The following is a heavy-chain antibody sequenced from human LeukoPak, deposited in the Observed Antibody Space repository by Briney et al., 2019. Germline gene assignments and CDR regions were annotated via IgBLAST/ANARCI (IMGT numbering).Heavy chain of an antibody. CDR3: ARKEATVTTFRHYYYGMDV. Sequence: VASVKVSCKASGYSFTSNYIHWVRQAPGQGLEWMGGIIPIFGTANYAQKFQGRVTITADESTSTAYMELSSLRSEDTAVYYCARKEATVTTFRHYYYGMDVWGQGTTVTVSS. J-gene: IGHJ6*02. V-gene: IGHV1-69*13. CDR2: IIPIFGTA. D-gene: IGHD4-17*01. CDR1: GYSFTSNY.